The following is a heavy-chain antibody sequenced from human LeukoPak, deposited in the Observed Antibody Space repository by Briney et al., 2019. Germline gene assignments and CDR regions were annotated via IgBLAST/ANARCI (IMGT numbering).Heavy chain of an antibody. J-gene: IGHJ3*01. CDR2: ISYDGSNK. V-gene: IGHV3-30*18. D-gene: IGHD6-19*01. CDR1: GFSFTSYG. Sequence: TGGSLRLSCAASGFSFTSYGMHCVRQAPGKGLEWVAVISYDGSNKFYADSVKGRFTISRDNSKNTLYLQMNSLRAEDTAVYYCAKLGYSSGWYDFQIDAFDFWGQGTMVTVSS. CDR3: AKLGYSSGWYDFQIDAFDF.